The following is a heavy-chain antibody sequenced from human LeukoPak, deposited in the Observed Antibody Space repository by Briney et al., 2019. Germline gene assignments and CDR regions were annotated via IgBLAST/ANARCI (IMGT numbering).Heavy chain of an antibody. CDR1: GGTFSSYA. Sequence: ASVKVSCKASGGTFSSYAISWVRQAPGQGLEWMGGIIPIFGTANYAQKFQGRVTITTDESTSTAYMELSSLRFEDTAVYYCARALTYCGGDCYSPAEYYFDYWGQGTLVTVSS. CDR3: ARALTYCGGDCYSPAEYYFDY. J-gene: IGHJ4*02. CDR2: IIPIFGTA. V-gene: IGHV1-69*05. D-gene: IGHD2-21*02.